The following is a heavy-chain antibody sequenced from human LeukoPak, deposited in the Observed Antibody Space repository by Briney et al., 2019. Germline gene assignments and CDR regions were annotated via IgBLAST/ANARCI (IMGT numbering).Heavy chain of an antibody. D-gene: IGHD3-9*01. CDR2: IYYSGST. CDR3: ARYALRYFDWFDY. CDR1: GGSISSYY. Sequence: PSETLSLTCTVSGGSISSYYWSWIRQPPGKGLEWIGYIYYSGSTYYNPSLKSRVTISVDTSKNQFSLKLSSVTAADTAVYYCARYALRYFDWFDYWGQGTLVTVSS. J-gene: IGHJ4*02. V-gene: IGHV4-59*08.